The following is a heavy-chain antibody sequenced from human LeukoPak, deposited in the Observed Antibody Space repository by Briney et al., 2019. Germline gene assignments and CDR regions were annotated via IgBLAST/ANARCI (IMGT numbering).Heavy chain of an antibody. V-gene: IGHV4-31*03. Sequence: SQTLSLTCTVSGGSISSGGYYWSWIRQHPAKGLEWIGHIYNSGSTYYNPSLKSRVTISVDTSKNQFSLKLTSVTAADTAVYYCARGRYSYGWNDYWGQGTLVTVSS. J-gene: IGHJ4*02. CDR1: GGSISSGGYY. D-gene: IGHD5-18*01. CDR2: IYNSGST. CDR3: ARGRYSYGWNDY.